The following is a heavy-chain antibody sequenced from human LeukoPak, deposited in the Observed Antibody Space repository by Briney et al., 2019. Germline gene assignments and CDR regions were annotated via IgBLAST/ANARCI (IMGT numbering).Heavy chain of an antibody. D-gene: IGHD4-17*01. CDR3: ARTDDYGDDSHFDY. Sequence: GGSLRLSCAASGFTVSSNYISWVRQAPGKGLEWVSLIYTSGSTYYADSVKGRFTISRDNSKNTLYLQMNSLRAEDTAVYYCARTDDYGDDSHFDYRGQGTLVTVSS. CDR2: IYTSGST. V-gene: IGHV3-53*01. CDR1: GFTVSSNY. J-gene: IGHJ4*02.